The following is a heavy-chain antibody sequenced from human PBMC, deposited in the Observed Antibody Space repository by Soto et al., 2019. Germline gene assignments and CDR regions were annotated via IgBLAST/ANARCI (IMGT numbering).Heavy chain of an antibody. J-gene: IGHJ4*02. CDR1: GYSFTSYW. Sequence: GESLKISCKGSGYSFTSYWIGWVRQMPGKGLEWVGIIYPGDSDTRYSPSFQGQVTISADKSISTAYLQWSSLKASDTAMYYCARLEHYCIRTSCYIPRTSSFDYWGQGTLVTVAS. D-gene: IGHD2-2*02. CDR3: ARLEHYCIRTSCYIPRTSSFDY. CDR2: IYPGDSDT. V-gene: IGHV5-51*01.